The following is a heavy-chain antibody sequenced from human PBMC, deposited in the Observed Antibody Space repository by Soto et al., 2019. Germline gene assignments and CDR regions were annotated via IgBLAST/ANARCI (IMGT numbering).Heavy chain of an antibody. J-gene: IGHJ4*02. D-gene: IGHD3-3*01. Sequence: GGSLRLSCAPSGFTFSDSAMSWVRQAPGKGPEWVSAISESGATIYYADSVKGRFTISRDNSKNTLYLQMNSLRAEDTVVYYCAKLTYYDFWSGPLTFDDWGQGTLVTVSS. CDR1: GFTFSDSA. V-gene: IGHV3-23*01. CDR2: ISESGATI. CDR3: AKLTYYDFWSGPLTFDD.